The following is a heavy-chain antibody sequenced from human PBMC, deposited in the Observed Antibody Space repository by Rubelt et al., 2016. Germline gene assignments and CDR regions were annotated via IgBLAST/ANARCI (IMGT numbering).Heavy chain of an antibody. J-gene: IGHJ5*02. V-gene: IGHV4-4*07. CDR1: GGSISTYY. CDR3: ARDRGELLGYQWFDP. D-gene: IGHD1-26*01. Sequence: QESGPGLVKPSETLSLTCTLSGGSISTYYCSWIRQPAGKGLEWIGRISTSGSTNYNPSLKSRVTMSVETSKNLFSLKLSSVTAADTAVYYCARDRGELLGYQWFDPWGQGTLVTVSS. CDR2: ISTSGST.